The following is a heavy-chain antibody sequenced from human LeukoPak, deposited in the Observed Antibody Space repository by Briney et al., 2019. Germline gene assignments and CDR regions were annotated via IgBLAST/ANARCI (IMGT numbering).Heavy chain of an antibody. D-gene: IGHD3-3*02. J-gene: IGHJ4*01. V-gene: IGHV3-7*01. Sequence: PGGSLRLSCAASGFTFSSYWMTWVRQAPGKGLEWVASIKQDGNEKYYVDSVKGRFTISRDNARNSLYLQMSSLRADDTAVYYCARDGAFRIYDYWGHGTLVTVSS. CDR2: IKQDGNEK. CDR3: ARDGAFRIYDY. CDR1: GFTFSSYW.